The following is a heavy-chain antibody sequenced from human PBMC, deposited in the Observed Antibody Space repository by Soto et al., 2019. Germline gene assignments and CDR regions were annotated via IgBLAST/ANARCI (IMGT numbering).Heavy chain of an antibody. CDR2: ISPYNGKT. Sequence: QAQLVQSGAEVKKPGASVNISCKASGYTFTNYGFIWVRQAPGHGLEWVGWISPYNGKTEYAQNLQGRVTMTRDNPTSTAYMELRSLRSDDTAVYYCARDIYGGTCCDAFDIWGQGTMVTVSS. J-gene: IGHJ3*02. V-gene: IGHV1-18*01. D-gene: IGHD2-15*01. CDR1: GYTFTNYG. CDR3: ARDIYGGTCCDAFDI.